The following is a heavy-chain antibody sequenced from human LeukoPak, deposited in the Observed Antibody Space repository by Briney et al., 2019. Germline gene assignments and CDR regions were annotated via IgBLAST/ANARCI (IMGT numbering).Heavy chain of an antibody. Sequence: GASVKVSCKCSGYTLTELSMHWVRQAPGKGLEWMGGFDAEDGETIYAQKFQGRVTMTEDTSTDTAYMELSSLRSEDTAVYYCATSSHSSGYYPDAFDIWGQGTMVTVSS. CDR2: FDAEDGET. D-gene: IGHD3-22*01. CDR3: ATSSHSSGYYPDAFDI. CDR1: GYTLTELS. J-gene: IGHJ3*02. V-gene: IGHV1-24*01.